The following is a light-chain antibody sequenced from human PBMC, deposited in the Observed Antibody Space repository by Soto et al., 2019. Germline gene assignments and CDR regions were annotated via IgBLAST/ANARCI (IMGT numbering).Light chain of an antibody. CDR3: QHYRTS. Sequence: EIVLTQSPGTLSLSPGERATLSCRASQGVSSSYLAWYQQKPGQPPRLLIYGASTRATGIPDRFSGSGSGTDFTLTVTRLEVEDFSGYYCQHYRTSFGGGTKVEIK. V-gene: IGKV3-20*01. CDR1: QGVSSSY. CDR2: GAS. J-gene: IGKJ4*01.